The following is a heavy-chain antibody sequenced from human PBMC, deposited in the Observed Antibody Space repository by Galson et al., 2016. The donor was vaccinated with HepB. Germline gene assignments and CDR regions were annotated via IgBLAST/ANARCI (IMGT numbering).Heavy chain of an antibody. Sequence: SLRLSRAASGFSLNSYWLLWVRQAPGKGLVFVSRINGAGRTTNYADSVKCRFTISTDNAKNTLYLQMNRLRAENTAMYYCVRSIPSSGSAVDPWGQGTLVSVSS. CDR1: GFSLNSYW. D-gene: IGHD2/OR15-2a*01. J-gene: IGHJ5*02. V-gene: IGHV3-74*01. CDR2: INGAGRTT. CDR3: VRSIPSSGSAVDP.